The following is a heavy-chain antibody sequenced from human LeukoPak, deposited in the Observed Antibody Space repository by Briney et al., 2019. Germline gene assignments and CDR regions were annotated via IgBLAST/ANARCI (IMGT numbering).Heavy chain of an antibody. CDR1: GFTFSSYA. V-gene: IGHV3-23*01. Sequence: GGSLRLSCAASGFTFSSYAMSWVRQAPGKGLEWVSAISGSGGSTYYADSVKGWFTISRDNSKNTLYLQMNSLRAEDTAVYYCAKDLTYQLLVDNAFDIWGQGTMVTVSS. J-gene: IGHJ3*02. CDR3: AKDLTYQLLVDNAFDI. CDR2: ISGSGGST. D-gene: IGHD2-2*01.